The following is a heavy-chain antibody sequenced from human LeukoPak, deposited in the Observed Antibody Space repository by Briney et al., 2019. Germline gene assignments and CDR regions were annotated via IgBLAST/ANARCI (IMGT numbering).Heavy chain of an antibody. CDR1: GASITSYF. J-gene: IGHJ3*02. Sequence: PSETLSLTCTVSGASITSYFWTWIPQPPGKGLDWIAYISYSGNTNYNPSLKSRVTISIDTSKNQFSLKLTSATAADTAMYYCARADYGDHVTTFDIWGQGTMLTVSS. D-gene: IGHD4-17*01. CDR3: ARADYGDHVTTFDI. CDR2: ISYSGNT. V-gene: IGHV4-59*01.